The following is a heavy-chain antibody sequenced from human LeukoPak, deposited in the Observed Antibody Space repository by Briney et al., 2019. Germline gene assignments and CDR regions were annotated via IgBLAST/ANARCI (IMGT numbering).Heavy chain of an antibody. Sequence: SETLSLTCTVSGGSISSYYWSWIRQPPGKGLEWIGYIYYSGSTNYNPSLKSRVTISVDTSKNQFSLKLSSVTAADTAVYYCARGCSSTSCYAPHNWFDPWGQGTLVTVSS. D-gene: IGHD2-2*01. CDR1: GGSISSYY. V-gene: IGHV4-59*01. CDR3: ARGCSSTSCYAPHNWFDP. J-gene: IGHJ5*02. CDR2: IYYSGST.